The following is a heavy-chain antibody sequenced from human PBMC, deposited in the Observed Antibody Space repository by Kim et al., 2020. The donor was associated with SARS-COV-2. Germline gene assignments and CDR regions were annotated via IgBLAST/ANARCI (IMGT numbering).Heavy chain of an antibody. D-gene: IGHD3-22*01. CDR3: ARGDSSGYYPDY. Sequence: SETLSLTCAVYGGSFSGYYWSWIRQPPGKGLEWIGEINHSGSTNYNPSLKSRVTISVDTSKNQFSLKLSSVTAADTAVYYCARGDSSGYYPDYWGQGTLGTVTS. CDR2: INHSGST. CDR1: GGSFSGYY. V-gene: IGHV4-34*01. J-gene: IGHJ4*02.